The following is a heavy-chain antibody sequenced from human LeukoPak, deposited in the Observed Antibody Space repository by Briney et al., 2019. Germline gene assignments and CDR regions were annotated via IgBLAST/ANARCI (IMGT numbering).Heavy chain of an antibody. Sequence: GGSLRLSCAASGFTFSSYWMSWVRQAPGKGLEWVANIKQDGSEKYYVDSVKGRFTISRDNVKNSLFLQMNSLRAEDTAAYYCASEKIVGAAKFDYWGQGTLVTVSS. CDR1: GFTFSSYW. J-gene: IGHJ4*02. CDR3: ASEKIVGAAKFDY. D-gene: IGHD1-26*01. V-gene: IGHV3-7*01. CDR2: IKQDGSEK.